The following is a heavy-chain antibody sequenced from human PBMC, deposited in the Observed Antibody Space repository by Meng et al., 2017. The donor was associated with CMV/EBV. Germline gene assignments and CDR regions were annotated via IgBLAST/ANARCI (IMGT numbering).Heavy chain of an antibody. Sequence: DLLGQPGAEVKQHGASVRASCNASGYTFTSYGISWVRQAPGQGLEWMGWISAYNGNTNYAQKLQGRVTMTTDTSTSTAYMELRSLRSDDTAVYYCARGGRYYYDSSGYCDYWGQGTLVTVSS. D-gene: IGHD3-22*01. V-gene: IGHV1-18*01. CDR3: ARGGRYYYDSSGYCDY. CDR1: GYTFTSYG. J-gene: IGHJ4*02. CDR2: ISAYNGNT.